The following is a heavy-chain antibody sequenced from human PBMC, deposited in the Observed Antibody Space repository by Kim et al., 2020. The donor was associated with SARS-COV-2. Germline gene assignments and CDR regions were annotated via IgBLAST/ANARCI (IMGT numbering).Heavy chain of an antibody. V-gene: IGHV1-2*02. D-gene: IGHD3-3*01. J-gene: IGHJ3*02. CDR2: INPKSGAT. CDR3: ARDSLRSGLYPDAFDN. CDR1: GYTFTDSY. Sequence: ASVKVSCKAAGYTFTDSYMNWVRQAPGQGLEWMGWINPKSGATMYSYKLQGRVTMTLDTSITTAYMEVTSLEFNDTAVYYCARDSLRSGLYPDAFDNWG.